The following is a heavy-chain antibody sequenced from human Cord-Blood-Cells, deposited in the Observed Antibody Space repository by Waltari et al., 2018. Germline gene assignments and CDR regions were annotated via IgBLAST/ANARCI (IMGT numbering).Heavy chain of an antibody. CDR1: GGTFSSYA. Sequence: QVQLVQSGAEVKKPGSSVKVSCKASGGTFSSYAISWVRKAPGQGLEWMGGIIPIFGTANYAQKFQGRVTITADKSTSTAYMELSSLRSEDTAVYYCAREKGGYSYGYDWFDPWGQGTLVTVSS. CDR3: AREKGGYSYGYDWFDP. V-gene: IGHV1-69*06. CDR2: IIPIFGTA. D-gene: IGHD5-18*01. J-gene: IGHJ5*02.